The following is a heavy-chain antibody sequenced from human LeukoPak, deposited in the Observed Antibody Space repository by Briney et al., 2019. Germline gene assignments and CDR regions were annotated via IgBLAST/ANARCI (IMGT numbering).Heavy chain of an antibody. CDR2: IYSGGST. CDR1: GFTVSSNY. CDR3: ARDTYYYDSSGYYYYYYGMDV. J-gene: IGHJ6*02. D-gene: IGHD3-22*01. Sequence: GGSLRLSCAASGFTVSSNYMSWVRQAPGKGLEWVSVIYSGGSTYYADPVKGRFTISRDNSMNTLYLQMNSLRAEDTAVYYCARDTYYYDSSGYYYYYYGMDVWGQGTTVTVSS. V-gene: IGHV3-53*01.